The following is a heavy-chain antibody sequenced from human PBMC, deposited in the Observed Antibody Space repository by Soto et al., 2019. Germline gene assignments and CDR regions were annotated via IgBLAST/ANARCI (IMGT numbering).Heavy chain of an antibody. CDR2: IIPMFGTS. J-gene: IGHJ4*02. D-gene: IGHD2-2*02. Sequence: GASVKVSCKASGGTFSGYAISWVRQAPGQGLEWMGEIIPMFGTSNYAQKFQGRVTITADESTSTAYMELSSLRSEDTAVYYCARGSCSSNSGYKEYYFDLWGQGTLVTVSS. CDR1: GGTFSGYA. CDR3: ARGSCSSNSGYKEYYFDL. V-gene: IGHV1-69*13.